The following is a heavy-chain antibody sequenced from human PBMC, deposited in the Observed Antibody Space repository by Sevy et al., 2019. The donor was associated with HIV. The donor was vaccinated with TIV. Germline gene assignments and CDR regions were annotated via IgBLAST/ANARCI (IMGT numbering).Heavy chain of an antibody. V-gene: IGHV3-49*03. J-gene: IGHJ4*02. CDR2: ITRNSYEAYGGTT. D-gene: IGHD5-12*01. Sequence: GGSLRLSCTTSGFTFDDYAMSWFRQAPGKGLEWVAFITRNSYEAYGGTTDYDASVKGRFIISRDDSKSVAYLQRNSLKTEDTAVYYCTRGLATADTPEYYFDYWGQGTLVTVSS. CDR3: TRGLATADTPEYYFDY. CDR1: GFTFDDYA.